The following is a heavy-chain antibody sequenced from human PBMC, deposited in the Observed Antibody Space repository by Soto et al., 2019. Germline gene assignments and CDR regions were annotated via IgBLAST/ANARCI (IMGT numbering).Heavy chain of an antibody. CDR3: ARAYYYGSGRGRSMDV. D-gene: IGHD3-10*01. V-gene: IGHV4-61*01. CDR2: MFDRGST. CDR1: GGSVRSGRYY. J-gene: IGHJ6*02. Sequence: QVQLQESGPGLVKASETLSLTCTVSGGSVRSGRYYWSWIRQPPGKGLEWIGYMFDRGSTNYNPSLKSRATIAVDTSKNKFSLRLSSVTAADTAVYDCARAYYYGSGRGRSMDVWGQGTTVTVSS.